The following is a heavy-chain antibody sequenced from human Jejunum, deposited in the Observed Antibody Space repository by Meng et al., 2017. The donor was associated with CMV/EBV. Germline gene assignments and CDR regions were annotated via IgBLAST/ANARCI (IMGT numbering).Heavy chain of an antibody. CDR1: HFTCTGYC. Sequence: QVQRGQCGGEVKRPRAPVKVSAKASHFTCTGYCVGWFRQAPGQGLVWMAWLGAHDGDTSHAPRFQGRVTVTADSPTATAYMELRNLRSDDTAVYYCSRGTPGRRYADYWGQGTLVTVSS. J-gene: IGHJ4*02. V-gene: IGHV1-18*01. D-gene: IGHD3-10*01. CDR2: LGAHDGDT. CDR3: SRGTPGRRYADY.